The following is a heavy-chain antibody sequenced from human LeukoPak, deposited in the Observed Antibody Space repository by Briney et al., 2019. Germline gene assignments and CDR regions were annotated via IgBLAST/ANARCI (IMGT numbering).Heavy chain of an antibody. Sequence: GGSLRLSCAASGFTFSSYAMHWVRQAPGKGLEWVAVISYDGSNKYYADPVKGRFTISRDNSKNTLYLQMNSLRAEDTAVYYCARGADIVVVPAATYSSSFTGSGYMDVWGKGTTVTVSS. V-gene: IGHV3-30*16. CDR3: ARGADIVVVPAATYSSSFTGSGYMDV. CDR1: GFTFSSYA. J-gene: IGHJ6*03. D-gene: IGHD2-2*01. CDR2: ISYDGSNK.